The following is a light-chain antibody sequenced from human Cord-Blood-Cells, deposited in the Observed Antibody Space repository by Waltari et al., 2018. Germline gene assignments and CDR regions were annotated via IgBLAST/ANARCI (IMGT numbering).Light chain of an antibody. Sequence: QSALTQPASVSGSPVQSITISYTGTRSDVGSYNLVSWYQQHPGKAPKLMIYEGSKRPEGVSNRFSGSKSGNTASLTISGLQAEDEADYYCCSYAGSSTYVFGTGTKVTVL. J-gene: IGLJ1*01. CDR1: RSDVGSYNL. CDR2: EGS. CDR3: CSYAGSSTYV. V-gene: IGLV2-23*01.